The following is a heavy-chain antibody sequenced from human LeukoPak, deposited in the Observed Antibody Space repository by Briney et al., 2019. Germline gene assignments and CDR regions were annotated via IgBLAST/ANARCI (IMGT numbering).Heavy chain of an antibody. Sequence: QPGGSLRLSCAASGFTFSSYAMSWVRQAPGQGLEWVSAISGSGGSTYYADSVKGRFTISRDNSKNTLYLQMNSLRAEDTAVYYCARDHSSGWYEDAFDIWGQGTMVTVSS. V-gene: IGHV3-23*01. CDR1: GFTFSSYA. J-gene: IGHJ3*02. CDR2: ISGSGGST. D-gene: IGHD6-19*01. CDR3: ARDHSSGWYEDAFDI.